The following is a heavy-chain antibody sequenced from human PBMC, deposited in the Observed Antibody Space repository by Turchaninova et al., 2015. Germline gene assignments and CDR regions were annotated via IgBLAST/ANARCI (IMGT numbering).Heavy chain of an antibody. D-gene: IGHD1-26*01. CDR1: ALSQRGFA. CDR3: AKDSSGSYYGPFYYYYGMDV. V-gene: IGHV3-23*01. J-gene: IGHJ6*02. Sequence: PALSQRGFAMWWGRQSPGKGLMLVSAMSGSGGSTYYADSVKGRFTISRDNSKNTLYLQMNSLRAEDTAVYYCAKDSSGSYYGPFYYYYGMDVWGQGTTVTVSS. CDR2: MSGSGGST.